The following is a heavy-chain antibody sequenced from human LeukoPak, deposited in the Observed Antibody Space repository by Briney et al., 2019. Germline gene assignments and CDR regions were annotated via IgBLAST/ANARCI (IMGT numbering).Heavy chain of an antibody. CDR1: GGSISSSSYY. CDR2: IYYSGST. V-gene: IGHV4-39*01. J-gene: IGHJ6*02. D-gene: IGHD3-3*01. CDR3: ARGARFLEWLFHYYYYGMDV. Sequence: PSETLSLTCTVSGGSISSSSYYWGWIRQPPGRGLEWIGSIYYSGSTYYNPSLKSRVTISVDTSKNQFSLKLSSVTAADTAVYYCARGARFLEWLFHYYYYGMDVWGQGTTVTVSS.